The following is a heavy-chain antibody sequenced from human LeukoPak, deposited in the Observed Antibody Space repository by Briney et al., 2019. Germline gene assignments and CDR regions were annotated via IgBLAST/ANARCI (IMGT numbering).Heavy chain of an antibody. CDR1: GYTFTSYG. V-gene: IGHV1-18*04. CDR3: ARVRGYCSSTSCYGENWFDP. CDR2: ISAYNGNT. D-gene: IGHD2-2*01. J-gene: IGHJ5*02. Sequence: ASVKVSCKASGYTFTSYGISWVRQAPGQRLEWMGWISAYNGNTNYAQKLQGRVTMTTDTSTSTAYMELRSLRSDDTAVYYCARVRGYCSSTSCYGENWFDPWGQGTLVTVSS.